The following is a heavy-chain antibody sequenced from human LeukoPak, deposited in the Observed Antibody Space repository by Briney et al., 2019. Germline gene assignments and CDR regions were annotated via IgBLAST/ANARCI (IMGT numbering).Heavy chain of an antibody. J-gene: IGHJ4*02. CDR3: ARGPSVLGAIDN. V-gene: IGHV3-74*01. CDR1: GFIFSRYW. CDR2: INNDGSII. Sequence: GGSLRLSCAASGFIFSRYWMHWVRQAPGKELVWVSRINNDGSIINTADSVKGRFTISRDNAKDMLYLQMDSLRAEDTAIYYSARGPSVLGAIDNWGQGTLVAVSS. D-gene: IGHD3-10*01.